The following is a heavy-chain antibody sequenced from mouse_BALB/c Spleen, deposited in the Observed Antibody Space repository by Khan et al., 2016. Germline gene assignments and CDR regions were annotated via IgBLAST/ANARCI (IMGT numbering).Heavy chain of an antibody. Sequence: EVELVESGGDLVKPGGSLKLSCAASGFTFSDYYMYWVHQTPEKRLEWVATISDGGSYTYYPDSVKGRFNISRDNAKNNLYLQMSSLKSEDTAMYYCARGGLRWGSWFAYWGQGTLVTVSA. CDR2: ISDGGSYT. D-gene: IGHD2-4*01. CDR3: ARGGLRWGSWFAY. V-gene: IGHV5-4*02. J-gene: IGHJ3*01. CDR1: GFTFSDYY.